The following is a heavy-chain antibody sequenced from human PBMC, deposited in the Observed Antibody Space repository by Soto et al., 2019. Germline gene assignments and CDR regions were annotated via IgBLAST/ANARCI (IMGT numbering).Heavy chain of an antibody. CDR3: ARDGEGEAAAAMVY. J-gene: IGHJ4*02. CDR2: INADNGDT. D-gene: IGHD6-13*01. Sequence: ASLKVSCKPSEYTFTTYDINWVRQATGQRLEWMAWINADNGDTSYAQNFQGRLTIIRDTSANTAYMELSSLRSEDTAVYYCARDGEGEAAAAMVYWGQGTLVTVSS. CDR1: EYTFTTYD. V-gene: IGHV1-8*01.